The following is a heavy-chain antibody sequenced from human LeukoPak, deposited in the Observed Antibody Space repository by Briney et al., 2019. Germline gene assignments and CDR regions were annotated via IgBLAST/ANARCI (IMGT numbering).Heavy chain of an antibody. J-gene: IGHJ4*02. D-gene: IGHD6-13*01. V-gene: IGHV4-30-4*08. CDR2: IYYSGST. Sequence: SETLSLTCTVSGGSISSGDYYWSWIRQPPGKGLEWIGYIYYSGSTYYNPSLKSRVTISVDTSKNQFSLKPSSVTAADTAVYYCARAPAAAGTGDYFDYWGQGTLVTVSS. CDR1: GGSISSGDYY. CDR3: ARAPAAAGTGDYFDY.